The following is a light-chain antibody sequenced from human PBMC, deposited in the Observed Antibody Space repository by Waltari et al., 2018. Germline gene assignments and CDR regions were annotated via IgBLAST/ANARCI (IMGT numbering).Light chain of an antibody. J-gene: IGKJ1*01. V-gene: IGKV3-20*01. CDR2: GAS. CDR1: QSVSRA. Sequence: EIVLTQSPGTPSLSPGERATLSCRSSQSVSRALAWYQQKPGQAPRLLIYGASNRATCIPDRFSGSGSGTDFSLTISRLDPEDVAVYYCQHYERLPATFGQGTKVEIK. CDR3: QHYERLPAT.